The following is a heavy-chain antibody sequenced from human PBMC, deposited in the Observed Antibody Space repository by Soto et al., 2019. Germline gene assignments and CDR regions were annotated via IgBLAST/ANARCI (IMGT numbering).Heavy chain of an antibody. D-gene: IGHD6-13*01. CDR1: GYTFTSYA. CDR2: INAGNGTT. V-gene: IGHV1-3*01. J-gene: IGHJ1*01. Sequence: QVQLVQSGAEVKKPGASVKVSCKASGYTFTSYAMHWVRQAPGQRLEWMGWINAGNGTTKYSQKFQGRVTITRDTSAGTAYMVLVSLGSEGTAGYCCARGGYSSSWYYQHWGQGTLVTVSS. CDR3: ARGGYSSSWYYQH.